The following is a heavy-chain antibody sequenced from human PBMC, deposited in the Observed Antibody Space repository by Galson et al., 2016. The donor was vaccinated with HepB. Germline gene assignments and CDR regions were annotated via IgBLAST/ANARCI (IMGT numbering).Heavy chain of an antibody. J-gene: IGHJ6*03. Sequence: TLSLTCAVSGGFVSGGDYSWTWIRQPPGKGLEWIGYIYHSGTTSYNPSLKSRATISIDTSKNQFSLKVTSVTAADAAVYYCARARVVPTKILKGYYYYIDVWGKGTTVTVSS. D-gene: IGHD2-15*01. CDR3: ARARVVPTKILKGYYYYIDV. CDR1: GGFVSGGDYS. CDR2: IYHSGTT. V-gene: IGHV4-30-2*01.